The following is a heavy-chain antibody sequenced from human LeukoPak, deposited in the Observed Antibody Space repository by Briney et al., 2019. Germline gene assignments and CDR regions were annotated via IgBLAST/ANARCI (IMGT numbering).Heavy chain of an antibody. V-gene: IGHV5-51*01. CDR3: ARLKGEVGATSYISFDY. J-gene: IGHJ4*02. CDR2: IYPGDSDN. D-gene: IGHD1-26*01. Sequence: PGGSLEISCKGSGYNFTSYWIGWVRQLPGKGLEWMGIIYPGDSDNRYRPSFQGQVAVSADKSISSAYLQWSSRKAWDTAMYYCARLKGEVGATSYISFDYWGQGTLVTVSS. CDR1: GYNFTSYW.